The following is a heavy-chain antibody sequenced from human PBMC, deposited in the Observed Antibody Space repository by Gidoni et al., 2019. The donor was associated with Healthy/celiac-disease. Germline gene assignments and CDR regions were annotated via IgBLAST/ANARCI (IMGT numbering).Heavy chain of an antibody. CDR2: ISWNSGSI. D-gene: IGHD6-19*01. Sequence: EVQLVESGGGLVQPGRSLSLSCAASGFTFDDYAMHWVRQAPGKGLEWVSGISWNSGSIGYADSVKGRFTISRDNAKNSLYLQMNSLRAEDTALYYCAKDSADLSSGFDYWGQGTLVTVSS. CDR3: AKDSADLSSGFDY. J-gene: IGHJ4*02. V-gene: IGHV3-9*01. CDR1: GFTFDDYA.